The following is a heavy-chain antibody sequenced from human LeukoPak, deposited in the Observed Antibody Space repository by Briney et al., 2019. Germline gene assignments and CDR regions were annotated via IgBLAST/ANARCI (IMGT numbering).Heavy chain of an antibody. J-gene: IGHJ4*02. CDR2: IYTSGST. V-gene: IGHV4-4*07. D-gene: IGHD3-10*01. CDR1: GGSISSYY. CDR3: ARVFGYGSGSYYPNLGYYFDY. Sequence: PSETLSLTCTVSGGSISSYYWSWIRQPAGKGLEWIGRIYTSGSTNYNPSLKSRVTISVDTSKNQFSLKLSSVTAADTAVYYCARVFGYGSGSYYPNLGYYFDYWGQGTLVTVSS.